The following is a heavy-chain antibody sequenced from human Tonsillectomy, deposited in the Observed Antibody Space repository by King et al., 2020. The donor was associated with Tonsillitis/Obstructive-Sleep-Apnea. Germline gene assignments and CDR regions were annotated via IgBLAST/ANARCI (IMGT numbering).Heavy chain of an antibody. Sequence: QLVQSGAEVKKPGASVKVSCKASGYTFTSYDMNWVRQATGQGLEWMGWMNPNSGNTGYAQKFQGRVTMTRNTSISTAYMELSSLRSEDTALYYCARGPRNVVVPAAIKGDYWGQGTLVTVSS. D-gene: IGHD2-2*02. V-gene: IGHV1-8*01. CDR1: GYTFTSYD. CDR2: MNPNSGNT. J-gene: IGHJ4*02. CDR3: ARGPRNVVVPAAIKGDY.